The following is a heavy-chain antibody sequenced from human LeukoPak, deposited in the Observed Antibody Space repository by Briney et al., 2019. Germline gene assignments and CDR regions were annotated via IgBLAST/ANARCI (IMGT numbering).Heavy chain of an antibody. Sequence: SETLSLTCTVSGGSIRTTSYYWGWIRQSPGRGLEWIGSVYFSGSTYDNPSLKSRVSISVDTSKNQFSLKLSSVTAADTAVYYCARGGSYWDIWGQGTLVTVSS. CDR1: GGSIRTTSYY. V-gene: IGHV4-39*07. CDR3: ARGGSYWDI. CDR2: VYFSGST. J-gene: IGHJ4*02. D-gene: IGHD3-10*01.